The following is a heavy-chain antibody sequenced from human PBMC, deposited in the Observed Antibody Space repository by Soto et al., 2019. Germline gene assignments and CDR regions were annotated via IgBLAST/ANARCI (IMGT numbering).Heavy chain of an antibody. CDR3: ARGDGTGLHSSGWSPRF. Sequence: EVQLVESGGGLVKPGGSLTLSCAASGFTFSISTMIWVRQAPGKWLEWVSSISSGTTYFYYADSVKGRFSISRDNAKHSLFLQMNSLRVEDTAVYYCARGDGTGLHSSGWSPRFWGQGTLVTVSS. V-gene: IGHV3-21*01. CDR2: ISSGTTYF. D-gene: IGHD6-13*01. J-gene: IGHJ4*02. CDR1: GFTFSIST.